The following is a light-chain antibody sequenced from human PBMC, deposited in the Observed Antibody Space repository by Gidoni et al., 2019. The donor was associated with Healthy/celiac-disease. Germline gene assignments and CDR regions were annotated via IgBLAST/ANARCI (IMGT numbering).Light chain of an antibody. Sequence: EIVLTQSPGTLSLSPGERATLSCRASQSVSSSYLAWYQQKPGQAPRLLIYGASRRATGIPDRFSGSGSGTDFTLTISRLEPKDFAVYYCQQYGSSPPYTFGQGTKLEIK. CDR3: QQYGSSPPYT. CDR2: GAS. CDR1: QSVSSSY. V-gene: IGKV3-20*01. J-gene: IGKJ2*01.